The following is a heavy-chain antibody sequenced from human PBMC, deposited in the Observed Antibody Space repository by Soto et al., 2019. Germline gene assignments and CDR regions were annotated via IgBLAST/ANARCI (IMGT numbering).Heavy chain of an antibody. CDR1: GYSFSSYT. CDR3: ARGGLETPFVCGLHF. V-gene: IGHV1-3*04. J-gene: IGHJ4*02. D-gene: IGHD2-21*01. Sequence: ASVKVSCKASGYSFSSYTIHWVRQTPGQRLEWMGWVNTANGRATYSEKFQGRLNITRDTSASTTYMELSSLSFEDTAVYYCARGGLETPFVCGLHFWGQGTPVTVSS. CDR2: VNTANGRA.